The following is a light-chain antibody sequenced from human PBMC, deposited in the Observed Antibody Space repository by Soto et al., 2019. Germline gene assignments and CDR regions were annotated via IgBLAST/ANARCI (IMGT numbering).Light chain of an antibody. V-gene: IGKV1-39*01. CDR2: AAS. CDR3: QQSYSTLFT. Sequence: DIQMTQSPSSLSASVGERVTITCRASQTIIRYLNWYQQKPGIAPNLLIYAASSLQSGVPSRFSGGGSGTEFTLTISSLQPEDFATYYCQQSYSTLFTFGPGTKVEIK. J-gene: IGKJ3*01. CDR1: QTIIRY.